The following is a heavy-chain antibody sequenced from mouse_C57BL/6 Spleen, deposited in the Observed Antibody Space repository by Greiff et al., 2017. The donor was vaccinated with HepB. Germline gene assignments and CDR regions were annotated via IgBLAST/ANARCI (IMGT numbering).Heavy chain of an antibody. D-gene: IGHD2-3*01. V-gene: IGHV1-43*01. CDR1: GYSFTGYY. CDR3: ARLGYDGYYVDY. Sequence: DVKLVESGPELVKPGASVKISCKASGYSFTGYYMHWVKQSSEKSLEWIGEINPSTGGTSYNQKFKGKATLTVDKSSSTAYMQLKSLTSEDSAVYYCARLGYDGYYVDYWGQGTTLTVSS. CDR2: INPSTGGT. J-gene: IGHJ2*01.